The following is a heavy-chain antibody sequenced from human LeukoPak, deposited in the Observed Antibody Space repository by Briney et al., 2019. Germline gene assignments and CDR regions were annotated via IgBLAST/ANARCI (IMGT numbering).Heavy chain of an antibody. CDR2: ISSNGGST. CDR3: AGGVRGYSYGYSPPFDY. Sequence: GGSLRLSCAASGFTFSSYAMHWVRQAPGKGLEYVSAISSNGGSTYYANSVKGRFTISRDNSKNTLYLQMGSLRAEDMAVYYCAGGVRGYSYGYSPPFDYWGQGTLVTVSS. J-gene: IGHJ4*02. V-gene: IGHV3-64*01. CDR1: GFTFSSYA. D-gene: IGHD5-18*01.